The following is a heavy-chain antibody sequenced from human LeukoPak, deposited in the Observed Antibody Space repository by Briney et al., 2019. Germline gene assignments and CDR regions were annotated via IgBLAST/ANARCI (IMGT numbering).Heavy chain of an antibody. D-gene: IGHD3-22*01. CDR3: ARVPWDSSGYPDY. V-gene: IGHV3-74*01. Sequence: GGSLRLSCAASGFTLSSYWMHWVRQAPGKGLVWVSRINSDGSSTSYADSVKGRFTISRDNAKNTLYLQMNSLRAEDTAVYYCARVPWDSSGYPDYWGQGTLVTVSS. J-gene: IGHJ4*02. CDR1: GFTLSSYW. CDR2: INSDGSST.